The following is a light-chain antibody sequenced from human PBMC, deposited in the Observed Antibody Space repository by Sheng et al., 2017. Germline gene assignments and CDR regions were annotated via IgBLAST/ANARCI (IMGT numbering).Light chain of an antibody. CDR1: SSDVGAYNY. CDR2: DVS. Sequence: QSALTQPASVSGSPGQSITISCTGTSSDVGAYNYVSWYQQHPGKAPKVMIYDVSNRPSGVSNRFSGSKSGNTASLTVSGLQAEDEGDYYCSSYVGSNNLGIFGTGTRVTVL. V-gene: IGLV2-14*03. CDR3: SSYVGSNNLGI. J-gene: IGLJ1*01.